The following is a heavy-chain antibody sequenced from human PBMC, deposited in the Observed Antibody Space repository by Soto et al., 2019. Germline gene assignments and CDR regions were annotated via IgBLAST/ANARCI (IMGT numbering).Heavy chain of an antibody. J-gene: IGHJ4*02. D-gene: IGHD3-22*01. CDR3: AKDHDYYDSSGYYYY. CDR2: ISGSGGST. Sequence: GESLKISCAASGFTFSSYAMSWVRQAPGKGLEWVSAISGSGGSTYYADSVKGRFTISRDNSKNTLYLQMNSLRAEDTAVYYCAKDHDYYDSSGYYYYWGQGTLVTVSS. V-gene: IGHV3-23*01. CDR1: GFTFSSYA.